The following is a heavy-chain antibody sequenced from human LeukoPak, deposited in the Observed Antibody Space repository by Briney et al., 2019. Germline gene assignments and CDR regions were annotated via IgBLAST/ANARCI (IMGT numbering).Heavy chain of an antibody. CDR3: VKGRYEILTGYYDAFDI. Sequence: GGSLRLSCSASGFTFSSYALQWVRQALGKGLKYGSAISTDGHSTYYADSVKGRFTISRDNSKNTLYLQMSSLRAEDTAVYYCVKGRYEILTGYYDAFDIWGQGTMVTVSS. V-gene: IGHV3-64D*06. D-gene: IGHD3-9*01. CDR2: ISTDGHST. CDR1: GFTFSSYA. J-gene: IGHJ3*02.